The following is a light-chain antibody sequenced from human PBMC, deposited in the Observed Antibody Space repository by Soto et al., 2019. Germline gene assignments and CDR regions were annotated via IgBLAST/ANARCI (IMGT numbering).Light chain of an antibody. CDR2: DAS. CDR1: QSFSDY. J-gene: IGKJ1*01. Sequence: DIVLTQSPATLSLSPGERATLSCRSSQSFSDYLAWYQQKPGQAPRLLIYDASTRATGIPARFRGSGSGTDFTLTISSLQPDDFATYYCQQYESYSRTFGQGTKVDIK. CDR3: QQYESYSRT. V-gene: IGKV3-11*01.